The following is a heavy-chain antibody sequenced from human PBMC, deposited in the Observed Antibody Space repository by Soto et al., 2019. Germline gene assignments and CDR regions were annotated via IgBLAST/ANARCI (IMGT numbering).Heavy chain of an antibody. D-gene: IGHD1-20*01. J-gene: IGHJ4*02. V-gene: IGHV3-48*02. CDR3: ARDHNWSFDY. Sequence: GGALRLSFAASLFTCDDYSMNWVRQAPGKGLEWVSYIGRTRKYIDSADSVKARFTISSDGAKNSVFLQMNSLRDEDTDVYYCARDHNWSFDYWGQGIPVTVSS. CDR1: LFTCDDYS. CDR2: IGRTRKYI.